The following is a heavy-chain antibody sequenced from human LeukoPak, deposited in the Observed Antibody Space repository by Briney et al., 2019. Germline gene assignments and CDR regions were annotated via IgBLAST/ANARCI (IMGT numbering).Heavy chain of an antibody. Sequence: GGSLRLSCAASGFTFSSYWMSWVRQAPVKGLEWVANIKQDGSEKYYVDSVKGRFTISRDNAKNSLYLQMNSLRAEDTAVYYCAREIMVKRWLQFGYWGQGTLVTVSS. V-gene: IGHV3-7*01. CDR1: GFTFSSYW. J-gene: IGHJ4*02. D-gene: IGHD5-24*01. CDR2: IKQDGSEK. CDR3: AREIMVKRWLQFGY.